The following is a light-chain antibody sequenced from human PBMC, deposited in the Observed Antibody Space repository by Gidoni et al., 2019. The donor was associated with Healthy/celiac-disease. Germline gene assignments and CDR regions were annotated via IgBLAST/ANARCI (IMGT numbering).Light chain of an antibody. V-gene: IGKV1-5*03. J-gene: IGKJ1*01. CDR1: QSISSW. CDR3: QQYNSYSTT. CDR2: KAS. Sequence: IQMTHSPSTLSASVGDRVTITCRASQSISSWLDWYQQKPGKAPKLLIYKASSLESGVPSRFSGSGSGTEFTLTISSLQPDDFATYYCQQYNSYSTTFGQGTKVEIK.